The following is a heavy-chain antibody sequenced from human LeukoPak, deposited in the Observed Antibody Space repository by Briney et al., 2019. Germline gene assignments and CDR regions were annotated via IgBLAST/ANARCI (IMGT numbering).Heavy chain of an antibody. J-gene: IGHJ3*02. Sequence: ASVKVSCKVSGDTLTELSMHWVRQAPGKGLEWMGGFDPEDGETIYAQKFQGRVTMTEDTSTDTAYMELSSLRSDDTAVYYCASFIRITMVRGAAGRAFDIWGQGTMVTVSS. CDR2: FDPEDGET. CDR1: GDTLTELS. V-gene: IGHV1-24*01. D-gene: IGHD3-10*01. CDR3: ASFIRITMVRGAAGRAFDI.